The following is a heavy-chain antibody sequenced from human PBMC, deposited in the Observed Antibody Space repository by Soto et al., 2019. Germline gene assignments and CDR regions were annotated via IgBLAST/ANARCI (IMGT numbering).Heavy chain of an antibody. CDR2: MNPNSGNT. CDR3: ARDISGSYYGRAFDI. Sequence: ASVKVCCKASGYTFTSYDINWVRQATGQGLEWMGWMNPNSGNTGYAQKLQGRVTMTTDTSTSTAYMELRSLRSDDTAVYYCARDISGSYYGRAFDIWGQGTMVTVSS. J-gene: IGHJ3*02. V-gene: IGHV1-8*01. D-gene: IGHD1-26*01. CDR1: GYTFTSYD.